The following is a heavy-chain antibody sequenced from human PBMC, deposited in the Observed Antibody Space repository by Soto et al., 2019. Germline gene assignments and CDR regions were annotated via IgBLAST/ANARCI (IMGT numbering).Heavy chain of an antibody. CDR1: GFTFSSCA. J-gene: IGHJ6*02. CDR2: IIDSGAST. V-gene: IGHV3-23*01. CDR3: AKGRSYYYYYGVDV. Sequence: PLRLSCAVSGFTFSSCAMGCVRQAPGKGLEWVSDIIDSGASTYYADSVKVRFTISRDNSKSTLYLQMNSLRAEDTALYYCAKGRSYYYYYGVDVWGQGTTVTVSS.